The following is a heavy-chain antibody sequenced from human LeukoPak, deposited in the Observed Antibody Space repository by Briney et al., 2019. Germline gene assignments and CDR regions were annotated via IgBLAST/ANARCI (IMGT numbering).Heavy chain of an antibody. Sequence: SETLSLTCTVSGGSISSYYWSWIRQPPGKGLEWIGYIYYSGSTNYNPSLKSRVTISVDTSKNQFSLKLSSVTAADTAVYYCARDQRSGYSGYDYYYYYYMDVWGKGTTVTVSS. D-gene: IGHD5-12*01. CDR2: IYYSGST. CDR3: ARDQRSGYSGYDYYYYYYMDV. CDR1: GGSISSYY. V-gene: IGHV4-59*12. J-gene: IGHJ6*03.